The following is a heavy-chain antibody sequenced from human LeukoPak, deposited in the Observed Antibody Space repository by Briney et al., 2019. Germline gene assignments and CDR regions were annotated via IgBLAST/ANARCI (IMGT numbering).Heavy chain of an antibody. D-gene: IGHD3-16*01. CDR3: AFKGSTEYDYVWGSYGTPFDY. J-gene: IGHJ4*02. CDR2: IIPIFGTA. CDR1: GGTFSSYA. V-gene: IGHV1-69*05. Sequence: SVKVSCKASGGTFSSYAISWVRQAPGQGLEWMGRIIPIFGTANYAQKFQGRATITTDESTSTAYMELSSLRSEDTAVYYCAFKGSTEYDYVWGSYGTPFDYWGQGTLVTVSS.